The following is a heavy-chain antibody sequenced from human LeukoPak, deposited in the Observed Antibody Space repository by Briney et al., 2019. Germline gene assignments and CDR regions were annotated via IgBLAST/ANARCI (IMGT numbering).Heavy chain of an antibody. D-gene: IGHD3-10*01. Sequence: SVKVSCKASGYTFTSYYMHWVRQAPGQGLEWMGGIIPIFGTANYAQKFQGRVTITADESTSTAYMELSSLRSEDTAVYYCARESQRITMVRGVIITPPDAFDIWGQGTMVTVSS. V-gene: IGHV1-69*13. CDR3: ARESQRITMVRGVIITPPDAFDI. J-gene: IGHJ3*02. CDR1: GYTFTSYY. CDR2: IIPIFGTA.